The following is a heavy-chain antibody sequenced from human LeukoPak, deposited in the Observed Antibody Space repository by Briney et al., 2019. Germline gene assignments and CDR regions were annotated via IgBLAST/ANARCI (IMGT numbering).Heavy chain of an antibody. J-gene: IGHJ3*01. Sequence: GGSLRLSCVASGFTFSENWMHWVRQAPGKGLAWISHINRDGGLTNYADSVKGRFTISRDNARNTVYLQMSSLRVEDTAIYFCAREEHRLAEAGTSAFDLGGQGTLVTVSP. D-gene: IGHD6-13*01. CDR1: GFTFSENW. CDR3: AREEHRLAEAGTSAFDL. CDR2: INRDGGLT. V-gene: IGHV3-74*01.